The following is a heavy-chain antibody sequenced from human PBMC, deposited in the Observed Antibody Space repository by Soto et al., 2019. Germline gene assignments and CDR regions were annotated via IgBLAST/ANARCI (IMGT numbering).Heavy chain of an antibody. D-gene: IGHD3-9*01. Sequence: GGSLRLSCAASGFTCSSSGMHWVCQAPGKGLEWVAVISYDGSNKYYADSVKGRFTISRDNSKNTLYLQMNSLRAEDTAVYYCAKDRRYYDILTGYGNFDYWGQGTLVTVSS. V-gene: IGHV3-30*18. CDR2: ISYDGSNK. CDR3: AKDRRYYDILTGYGNFDY. CDR1: GFTCSSSG. J-gene: IGHJ4*02.